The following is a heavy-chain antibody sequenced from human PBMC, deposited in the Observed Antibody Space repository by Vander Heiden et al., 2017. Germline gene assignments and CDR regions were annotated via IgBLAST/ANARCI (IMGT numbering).Heavy chain of an antibody. Sequence: EVQLVQSGGRFIKPGGSLRLPCAPPDFTFGDAWMSWVRQAAGKGLEWVGRIKTKSDGGTTDYAAPVQGRFTISRDDSKNTLYLQMNSLKTEDTAVYYCSADFFDSSGYRYWGQGSLVTVSS. CDR3: SADFFDSSGYRY. J-gene: IGHJ4*02. D-gene: IGHD3-22*01. CDR2: IKTKSDGGTT. V-gene: IGHV3-15*05. CDR1: DFTFGDAW.